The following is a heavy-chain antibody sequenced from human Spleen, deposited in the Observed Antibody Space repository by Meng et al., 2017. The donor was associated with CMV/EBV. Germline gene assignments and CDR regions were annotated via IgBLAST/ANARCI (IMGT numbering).Heavy chain of an antibody. CDR2: ISYDGRNK. J-gene: IGHJ4*02. V-gene: IGHV3-30*04. D-gene: IGHD1-26*01. CDR3: ARDRYSGSYRGYFDY. Sequence: SGFAFSSYAMHWVRQAPGKGLEWVAVISYDGRNKYYAESVKGRFTVSRDNSNNTFLQTNNLRVEDTAVYYCARDRYSGSYRGYFDYWGQGTLVTVSS. CDR1: GFAFSSYA.